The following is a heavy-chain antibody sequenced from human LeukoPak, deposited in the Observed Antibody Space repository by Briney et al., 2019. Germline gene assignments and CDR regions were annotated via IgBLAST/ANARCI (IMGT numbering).Heavy chain of an antibody. CDR2: IYYSGTT. CDR1: GGSISSYY. V-gene: IGHV4-59*01. D-gene: IGHD6-13*01. Sequence: SETPSLTCTVSGGSISSYYWSWIRQPPGKGLEWIGYIYYSGTTNYNPSLKSRVTISVDTSKNQFSLKLSSVTAADTAVYYCARGVYIAAAQYGYWGQGTLVTVSS. CDR3: ARGVYIAAAQYGY. J-gene: IGHJ4*02.